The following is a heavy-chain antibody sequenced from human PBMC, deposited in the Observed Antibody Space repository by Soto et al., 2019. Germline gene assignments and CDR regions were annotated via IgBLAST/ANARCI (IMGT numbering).Heavy chain of an antibody. CDR2: IDWDDDK. CDR1: GFSLSTSGMC. V-gene: IGHV2-70*11. J-gene: IGHJ4*02. Sequence: SGPTLVNPTQTLTLTCTFSGFSLSTSGMCVSWIRQPPGKALEWLARIDWDDDKYYSTSLKTRLTISKDTSKNQVVLTMTNMDPVDTATYYCARNYYDFWSGYPPSYYFDYWGQGTPVTVSS. D-gene: IGHD3-3*01. CDR3: ARNYYDFWSGYPPSYYFDY.